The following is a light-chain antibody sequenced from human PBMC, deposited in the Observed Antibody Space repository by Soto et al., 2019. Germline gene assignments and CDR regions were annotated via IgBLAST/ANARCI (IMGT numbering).Light chain of an antibody. V-gene: IGKV1-8*01. CDR3: QQFHSYPRT. CDR1: QGISSY. J-gene: IGKJ1*01. Sequence: AIRITQSPASLSASTGDSVPITCRASQGISSYLAWYQQKPGKAPRLLIYAASTLQSGVPSRFRGSGSGTDFTLNISCLKSEDFATYYCQQFHSYPRTFGQGTKGDIK. CDR2: AAS.